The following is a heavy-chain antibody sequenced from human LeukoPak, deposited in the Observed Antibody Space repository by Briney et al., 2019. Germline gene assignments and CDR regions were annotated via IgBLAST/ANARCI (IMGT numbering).Heavy chain of an antibody. CDR2: IYYSGST. Sequence: SETLSLTCTVSGDSVSSSNYYWAWIRQPPGKGLEWIGNIYYSGSTYYNPSLKSRLTISVDTSKNQFSLNLTSVTAADTAVYYCARVAYWGITVAGIKWFDPWGQGTLVTVSS. J-gene: IGHJ5*02. D-gene: IGHD6-19*01. V-gene: IGHV4-39*07. CDR1: GDSVSSSNYY. CDR3: ARVAYWGITVAGIKWFDP.